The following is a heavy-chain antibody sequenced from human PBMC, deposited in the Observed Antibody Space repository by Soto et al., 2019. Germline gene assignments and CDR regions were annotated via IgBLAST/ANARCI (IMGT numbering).Heavy chain of an antibody. Sequence: EVQLVESGGGLVQPGGSLRLSCAASGFTFSSYWMSWVRQAPGKGLEWVANIKQDGSEKYYVDSVKGRFTISRDNAKNSLYLQMNSLRAEDTAVYYCASPVPLFNGDYGQWVPGYFQHWGQGTLVTVSS. CDR1: GFTFSSYW. J-gene: IGHJ1*01. D-gene: IGHD4-17*01. CDR3: ASPVPLFNGDYGQWVPGYFQH. V-gene: IGHV3-7*01. CDR2: IKQDGSEK.